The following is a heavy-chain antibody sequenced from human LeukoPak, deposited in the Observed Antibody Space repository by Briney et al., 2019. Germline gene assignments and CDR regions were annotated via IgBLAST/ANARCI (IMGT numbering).Heavy chain of an antibody. CDR2: INPSGGDT. J-gene: IGHJ4*02. D-gene: IGHD1-14*01. V-gene: IGHV1-46*01. Sequence: ASVKVSCKASGYTFTSYYMHWVRQAPAQGLEWMGLINPSGGDTSYAQKFQGRLTMTRDTSTNKVYMELTSLRSEDTAVYYCAREVMDNLRFDYWGQGTLVTVSS. CDR1: GYTFTSYY. CDR3: AREVMDNLRFDY.